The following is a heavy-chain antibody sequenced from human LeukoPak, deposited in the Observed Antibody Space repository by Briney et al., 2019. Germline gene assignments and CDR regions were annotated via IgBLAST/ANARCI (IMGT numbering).Heavy chain of an antibody. V-gene: IGHV3-23*01. Sequence: PGGSLRLSCAASGFTFSSYAMSWVRQAPGKGLEWVSVISGNGGRTYYADSVKGRFTISRDNSMNTLYLQMNSLRAEDTAVYYCAKVRDLDTVLGRFDNWGQGTLVTVSS. D-gene: IGHD5-18*01. CDR1: GFTFSSYA. J-gene: IGHJ5*02. CDR3: AKVRDLDTVLGRFDN. CDR2: ISGNGGRT.